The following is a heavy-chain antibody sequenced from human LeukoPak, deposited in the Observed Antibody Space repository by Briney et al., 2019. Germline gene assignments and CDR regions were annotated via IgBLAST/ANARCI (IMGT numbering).Heavy chain of an antibody. V-gene: IGHV4-59*12. Sequence: SETLSLTCTVSGGSISSYYWSWIRQPPGKGLEWIGEIYHSGSTNYNPSLKSRVTISVDKSKNQFSLKLSSVTAADTAVYYCARDKSDRDYSSSWALEYWGQGTLVTVSS. CDR1: GGSISSYY. CDR2: IYHSGST. J-gene: IGHJ4*02. D-gene: IGHD6-13*01. CDR3: ARDKSDRDYSSSWALEY.